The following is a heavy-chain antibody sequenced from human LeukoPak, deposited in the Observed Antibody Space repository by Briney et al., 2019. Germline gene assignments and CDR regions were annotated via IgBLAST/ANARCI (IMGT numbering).Heavy chain of an antibody. Sequence: GGSLRLSCSASGFTFNNYAMHWVRQAPGKGLEFVSTISINGDNTYYADSVKGRFTISRDNSKNTLYLQVRSLRDEDTAVYFCVKDHEYSYDYWGRGTLVTVSS. V-gene: IGHV3-64D*06. CDR2: ISINGDNT. CDR1: GFTFNNYA. J-gene: IGHJ4*02. CDR3: VKDHEYSYDY. D-gene: IGHD5-18*01.